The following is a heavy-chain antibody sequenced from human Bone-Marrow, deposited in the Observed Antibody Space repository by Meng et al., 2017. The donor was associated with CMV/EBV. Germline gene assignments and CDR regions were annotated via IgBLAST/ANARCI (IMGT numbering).Heavy chain of an antibody. CDR2: ISSSGSTI. D-gene: IGHD3-3*01. CDR1: GFTFSNYS. V-gene: IGHV3-48*04. Sequence: GESLKISCAASGFTFSNYSMNWIRQAPGKGLEWVSYISSSGSTIYYADSVKGRFTISRDNAKNSLYLQMNSLRAEDTAVYYCARVVWSGYFPPGAFDIWGQGTMVTVSS. J-gene: IGHJ3*02. CDR3: ARVVWSGYFPPGAFDI.